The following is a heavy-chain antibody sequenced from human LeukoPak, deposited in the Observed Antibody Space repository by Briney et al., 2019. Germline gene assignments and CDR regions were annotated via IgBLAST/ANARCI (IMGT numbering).Heavy chain of an antibody. V-gene: IGHV3-11*06. CDR3: AREVDTAMVPSIGDDY. Sequence: PGGSLRLPCAASGFTFSDYYMSWIRQAPGKGLEWVSYISSSSSYTNYADSVKGRFTISRDNAKSSLYLQMNSLRAEDTAVYYCAREVDTAMVPSIGDDYWGQGTLVTVSS. CDR2: ISSSSSYT. D-gene: IGHD5-18*01. J-gene: IGHJ4*02. CDR1: GFTFSDYY.